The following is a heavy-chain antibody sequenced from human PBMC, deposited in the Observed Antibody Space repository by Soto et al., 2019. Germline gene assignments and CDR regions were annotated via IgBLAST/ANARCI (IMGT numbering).Heavy chain of an antibody. CDR2: IDPSDSYT. CDR1: GYSFTSYW. V-gene: IGHV5-10-1*01. J-gene: IGHJ5*02. CDR3: ARVGVGYCSGGSCPNWFDP. Sequence: GEPVKISCKGSGYSFTSYWISWVRQMPGKGLEWMGRIDPSDSYTNYSPSFQGRVTVSADKSISTAYLQWSSLKASDTAMYYCARVGVGYCSGGSCPNWFDPWGQGTLVTVSS. D-gene: IGHD2-15*01.